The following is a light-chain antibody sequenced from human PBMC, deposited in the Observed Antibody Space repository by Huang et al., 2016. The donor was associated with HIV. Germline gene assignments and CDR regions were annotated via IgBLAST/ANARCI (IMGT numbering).Light chain of an antibody. V-gene: IGKV1-27*01. CDR2: GAS. Sequence: DIQMTQSPSSLSASPGVRVTVSCRANQDIGNFLAWYQHKPGGVPRLLIYGASTLKSGVPSRFSGSWSGTDFTLTITSFQPDDVATYYCQRYDSAPRAFGQGTKVEI. J-gene: IGKJ1*01. CDR3: QRYDSAPRA. CDR1: QDIGNF.